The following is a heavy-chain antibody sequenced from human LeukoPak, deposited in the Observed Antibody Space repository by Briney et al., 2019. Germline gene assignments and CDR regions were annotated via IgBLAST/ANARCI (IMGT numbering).Heavy chain of an antibody. CDR3: ATGPKGSGYLDY. CDR1: GYTLTELS. Sequence: ASVKVSCKVSGYTLTELSMHWVRQAPGKGLEWMGGFDPEDGETIYAQKFQGRVTMTEDTSTDTAYMELSSLRSEDTAVYYCATGPKGSGYLDYWGQGTLVTVSS. D-gene: IGHD3-22*01. CDR2: FDPEDGET. V-gene: IGHV1-24*01. J-gene: IGHJ4*02.